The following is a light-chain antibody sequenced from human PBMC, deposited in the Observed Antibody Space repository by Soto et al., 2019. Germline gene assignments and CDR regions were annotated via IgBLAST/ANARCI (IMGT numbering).Light chain of an antibody. J-gene: IGKJ1*01. V-gene: IGKV3-20*01. CDR2: RTS. CDR3: QQYDSSPRT. Sequence: EVVMTQSPATLSVSAGEIATLSCRASQSIRNKLAWYQQKPGQAPRLLIYRTSNRATGIPDRFSGSGSGTDFTLTISRLEPEDFAVYWCQQYDSSPRTFGQGTKVEIK. CDR1: QSIRNK.